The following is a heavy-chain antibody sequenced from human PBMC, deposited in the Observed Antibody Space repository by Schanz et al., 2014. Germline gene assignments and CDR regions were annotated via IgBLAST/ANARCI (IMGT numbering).Heavy chain of an antibody. CDR3: AKDAENTAMITDYFDY. Sequence: QVHLEQSGPEVKKPGASVRVSCKASGGTFSSYTINWVRQAPGQGLEWMGIINPSGGSTSYAQKFQGRVTMTRDTSTSTVYMELSSLRSEDTAVYYCAKDAENTAMITDYFDYWGQGTLVTVSS. J-gene: IGHJ4*02. D-gene: IGHD5-18*01. CDR2: INPSGGST. CDR1: GGTFSSYT. V-gene: IGHV1-46*01.